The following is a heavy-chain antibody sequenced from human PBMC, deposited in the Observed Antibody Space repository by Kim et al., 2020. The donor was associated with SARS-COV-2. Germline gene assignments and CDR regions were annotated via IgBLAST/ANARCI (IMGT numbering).Heavy chain of an antibody. CDR2: ISWNSGSI. V-gene: IGHV3-9*01. CDR3: ARESYGHFDY. CDR1: GFTFDDYA. J-gene: IGHJ4*02. Sequence: GGSLRLSCAASGFTFDDYAMHWVRQAPGKGLEWVSGISWNSGSIGYADSVKGRFTISRDNAKNSLYLQMNSLRAEDTALYYCARESYGHFDYWGQGTLVTVSS. D-gene: IGHD5-18*01.